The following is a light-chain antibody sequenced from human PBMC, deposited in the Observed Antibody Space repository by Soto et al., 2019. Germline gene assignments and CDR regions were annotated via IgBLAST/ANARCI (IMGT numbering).Light chain of an antibody. CDR3: SSYTSSTTLV. Sequence: QCVLSHPASVAGSPGQSITISCTGTSSDVGGYNYVSWYQQHLGKAPKLMIYEVSNRPSGISNRFSGSKSGYTASLTISGLQAEDEADYYCSSYTSSTTLVFGTGTKVTVL. J-gene: IGLJ1*01. V-gene: IGLV2-14*01. CDR2: EVS. CDR1: SSDVGGYNY.